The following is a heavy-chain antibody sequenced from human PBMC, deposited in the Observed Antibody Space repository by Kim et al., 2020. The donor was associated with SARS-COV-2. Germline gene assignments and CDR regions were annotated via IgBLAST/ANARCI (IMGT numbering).Heavy chain of an antibody. D-gene: IGHD3-10*01. CDR2: INHSGRT. V-gene: IGHV4-34*01. CDR3: SRILSNTFGWGSHYFDL. J-gene: IGHJ3*01. CDR1: GGSFSGYY. Sequence: SETLSLTCAAYGGSFSGYYWSCIRQPPGKGLEWIGEINHSGRTNYNPSLMSRVTISLDTSKNQFSLKLTSVTAADTAVYYCSRILSNTFGWGSHYFDLWG.